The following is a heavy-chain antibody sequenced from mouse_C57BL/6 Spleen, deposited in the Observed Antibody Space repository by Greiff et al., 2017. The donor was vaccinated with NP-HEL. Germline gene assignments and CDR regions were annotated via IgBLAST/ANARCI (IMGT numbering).Heavy chain of an antibody. J-gene: IGHJ2*01. CDR3: ARERITTVVAPTKFDY. CDR2: IYPRSGNT. CDR1: GYTFTSYG. Sequence: VKLQQSGAELARPGASVKLSCKASGYTFTSYGISWVKQRTGQGLEWIGEIYPRSGNTYYNEKFKGKATLTADKSSSTAYMELRSLTSEDSAVYFCARERITTVVAPTKFDYWGQGTTLTVSS. D-gene: IGHD1-1*01. V-gene: IGHV1-81*01.